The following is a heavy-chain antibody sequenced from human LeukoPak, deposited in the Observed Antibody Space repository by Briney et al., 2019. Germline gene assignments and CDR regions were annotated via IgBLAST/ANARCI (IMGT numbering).Heavy chain of an antibody. CDR1: GFTVSSNH. CDR3: ARVYGGNFDY. Sequence: QAGGSLRLSCAASGFTVSSNHMSWVRQAPGKGLEWVSLIYSGDSTYYADSVKGRFIISRDNSKNTLYLQMYSLRAEDTAVYYCARVYGGNFDYWGQGTLVTVSS. CDR2: IYSGDST. V-gene: IGHV3-53*01. D-gene: IGHD4-23*01. J-gene: IGHJ4*02.